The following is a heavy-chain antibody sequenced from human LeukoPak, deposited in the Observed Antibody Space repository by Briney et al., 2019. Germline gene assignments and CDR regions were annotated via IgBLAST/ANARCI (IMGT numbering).Heavy chain of an antibody. CDR3: ARESWDWTTVDY. Sequence: SETLSLTCTVSGGSISSYYWSWIRQPAGKGLEWIGRIYTSGSTNYNPSLESRVTMSVDTSKNQFSLKLSSVTAADTAVYYCARESWDWTTVDYWGQGTLVTVFS. CDR1: GGSISSYY. V-gene: IGHV4-4*07. CDR2: IYTSGST. J-gene: IGHJ4*02. D-gene: IGHD4-17*01.